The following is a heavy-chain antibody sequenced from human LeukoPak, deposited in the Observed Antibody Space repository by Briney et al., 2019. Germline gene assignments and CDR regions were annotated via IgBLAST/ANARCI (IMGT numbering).Heavy chain of an antibody. CDR1: GGSISSSSYY. V-gene: IGHV4-39*01. J-gene: IGHJ4*02. Sequence: SETLSLTCTVSGGSISSSSYYWGWIHQPPGKGLEWIGSIYYSGSTYYNPLVKSRVTISVDTSKNQFSLKLSSVTAADTAVYYCGRQVSRGGGYPGRTNYFDYWGQGTLVTISS. CDR3: GRQVSRGGGYPGRTNYFDY. CDR2: IYYSGST. D-gene: IGHD2-15*01.